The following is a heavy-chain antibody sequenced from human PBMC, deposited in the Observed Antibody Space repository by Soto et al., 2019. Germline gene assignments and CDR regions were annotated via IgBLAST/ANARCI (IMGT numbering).Heavy chain of an antibody. CDR2: IYPGDSDT. Sequence: PGESLKISCKGSGYTFTTYWIGWVRQMPGKGLEWMGIIYPGDSDTRYSPSFQGQGTISADKATRTAYLQWSSRKAEDTAMYYGARPPNNRAGSYRAIWGQRTVVTVSS. D-gene: IGHD3-10*01. V-gene: IGHV5-51*01. CDR1: GYTFTTYW. J-gene: IGHJ3*02. CDR3: ARPPNNRAGSYRAI.